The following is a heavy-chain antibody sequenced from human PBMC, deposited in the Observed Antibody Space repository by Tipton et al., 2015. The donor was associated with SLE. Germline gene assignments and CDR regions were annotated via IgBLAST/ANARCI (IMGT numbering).Heavy chain of an antibody. D-gene: IGHD2-8*02. J-gene: IGHJ6*02. CDR2: ISYDGSNK. CDR1: GFTFSSYA. Sequence: SLRLSCAASGFTFSSYAMHWVRQAPGKGLEWVAVISYDGSNKYYADSVKGRFTISGDNSKNTLYLQMNSLRAEDTAVYYCATSLLVVLDGMDVWGQGTTVTVSS. CDR3: ATSLLVVLDGMDV. V-gene: IGHV3-30*04.